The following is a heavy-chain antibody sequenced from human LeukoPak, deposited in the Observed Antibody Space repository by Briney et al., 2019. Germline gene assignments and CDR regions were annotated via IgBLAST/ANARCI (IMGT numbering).Heavy chain of an antibody. CDR3: AREFRGVATRYFDY. CDR2: VSYDGSNK. V-gene: IGHV3-30*03. J-gene: IGHJ4*02. CDR1: GFTFGSYA. Sequence: PGGSLRLSCETSGFTFGSYAMHWVRQAPGKGPEWVAVVSYDGSNKYYADSVKDRFTISRDNSKNTLYLQMGSLRAEDMAVYYCAREFRGVATRYFDYWGQGTLVTVSS. D-gene: IGHD5-12*01.